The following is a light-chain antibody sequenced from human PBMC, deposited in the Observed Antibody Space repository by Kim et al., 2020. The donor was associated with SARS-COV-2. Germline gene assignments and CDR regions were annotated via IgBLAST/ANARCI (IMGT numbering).Light chain of an antibody. CDR2: WAS. Sequence: DIVMTQSPDSLAVSLGERATINCKSSQSVLYSSNNKNYLAWYQQKPGQPPKLLIYWASTRESGVPDRFSGSGSGTDFTLTISSLQAADVAVYYCQQYYITPRTFGQGTKVDIK. CDR1: QSVLYSSNNKNY. J-gene: IGKJ1*01. CDR3: QQYYITPRT. V-gene: IGKV4-1*01.